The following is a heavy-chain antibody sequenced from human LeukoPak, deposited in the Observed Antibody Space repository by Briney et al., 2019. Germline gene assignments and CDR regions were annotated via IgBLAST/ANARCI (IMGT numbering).Heavy chain of an antibody. Sequence: PSEPLSLTCTVSGGSISSSSYYWGWIRHPPGKGLEWFGSIYYSGSTYYNPPLKSRLTISVDTPKNQFSQNLISVTAADTAVYYCARHRSPFYDFWSASNYMDVWGKGTTVTVSS. V-gene: IGHV4-39*01. D-gene: IGHD3-3*01. CDR3: ARHRSPFYDFWSASNYMDV. CDR1: GGSISSSSYY. CDR2: IYYSGST. J-gene: IGHJ6*03.